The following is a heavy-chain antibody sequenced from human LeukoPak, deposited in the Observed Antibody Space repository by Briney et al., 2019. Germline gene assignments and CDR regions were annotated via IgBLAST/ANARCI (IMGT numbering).Heavy chain of an antibody. CDR1: GFTFSSYW. CDR3: STANYSSSWNLYFDY. V-gene: IGHV3-7*05. D-gene: IGHD6-13*01. J-gene: IGHJ4*02. Sequence: GGSLRLSCGTSGFTFSSYWMCWVRQAPGRGLERVANIKQDGSEKYYVDSVKGRFTISRDDSKNTLFLQMNSLSAEDTAVYYCSTANYSSSWNLYFDYWGQGILVTVSS. CDR2: IKQDGSEK.